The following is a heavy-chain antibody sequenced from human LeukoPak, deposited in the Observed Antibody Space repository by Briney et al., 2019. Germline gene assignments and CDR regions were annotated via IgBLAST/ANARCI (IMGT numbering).Heavy chain of an antibody. Sequence: ASVKVSCKASGYTFTGYYMHWVRQAPRQGLEWMGWINPNSGGTNYAQKFRGRVTMTRDTSISTAYMELSRLRSDDTAAYYCARDHWFDPWGQGTLVTVSS. J-gene: IGHJ5*02. CDR1: GYTFTGYY. CDR2: INPNSGGT. V-gene: IGHV1-2*02. CDR3: ARDHWFDP.